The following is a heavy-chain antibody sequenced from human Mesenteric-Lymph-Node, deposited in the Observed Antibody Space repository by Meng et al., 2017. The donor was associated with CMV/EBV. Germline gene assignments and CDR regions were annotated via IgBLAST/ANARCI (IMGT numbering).Heavy chain of an antibody. CDR1: GSIRGTNW. J-gene: IGHJ4*02. D-gene: IGHD4-11*01. CDR2: VYQSEST. CDR3: ARLSIHSEGFPVIAIDH. V-gene: IGHV4-4*02. Sequence: GSIRGTNWWTWAGRPPGKRLEWIGEVYQSESTNYNPPLKSRVTISVDKSKNQFSLKVNSVTASDTAVYYCARLSIHSEGFPVIAIDHWGQGTLVTVSS.